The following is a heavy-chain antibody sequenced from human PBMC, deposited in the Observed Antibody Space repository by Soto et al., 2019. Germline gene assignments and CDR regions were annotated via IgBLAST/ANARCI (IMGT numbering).Heavy chain of an antibody. V-gene: IGHV5-51*01. CDR2: IYTCDSAT. CDR3: ASRKVTSDAFDF. J-gene: IGHJ3*01. Sequence: PGESLKISCQGSGYSFTTQWIGWVRQMPGKGLDWMGFIYTCDSATKYSPSLQGQVTISAXXXIXXXYXQXXXLXASDTAMYYCASRKVTSDAFDFWGQGTMVTVSS. CDR1: GYSFTTQW. D-gene: IGHD2-2*01.